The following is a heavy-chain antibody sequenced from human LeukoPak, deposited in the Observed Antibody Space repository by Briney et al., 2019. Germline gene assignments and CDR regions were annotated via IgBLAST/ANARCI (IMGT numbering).Heavy chain of an antibody. D-gene: IGHD4-17*01. CDR2: ISSSGNTI. V-gene: IGHV3-48*03. J-gene: IGHJ4*02. CDR3: ARALDYGDFDY. CDR1: GFTFSSYE. Sequence: AGTLRLSCAASGFTFSSYEMNWVRQAPGKGLEWVSYISSSGNTIYYADSVKGRFTISRDNAKNSLYLQMNSLRAEDTAVYYCARALDYGDFDYWGQGTLVSVS.